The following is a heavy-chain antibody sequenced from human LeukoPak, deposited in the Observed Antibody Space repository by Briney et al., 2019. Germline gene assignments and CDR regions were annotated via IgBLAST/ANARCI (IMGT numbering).Heavy chain of an antibody. CDR2: IYYSGST. CDR3: ARHGHRNFAY. Sequence: SETLSLTCTVSGGSISSYYWSWIRQPPGKGLEWIGYIYYSGSTNYNPSLKSRVTMSVDTSKNQFSLKLSSVTAADTAVYYCARHGHRNFAYWGQGTLVTVSS. CDR1: GGSISSYY. V-gene: IGHV4-59*01. J-gene: IGHJ4*02.